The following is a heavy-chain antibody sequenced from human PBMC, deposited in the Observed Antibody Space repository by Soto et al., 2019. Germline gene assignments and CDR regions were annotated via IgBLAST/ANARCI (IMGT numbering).Heavy chain of an antibody. CDR2: ISYDGSNK. CDR1: GFTFSSYA. V-gene: IGHV3-30-3*01. CDR3: ARDNGYSYYFDY. D-gene: IGHD5-18*01. Sequence: QVQLVESGGGVVQPGRSLRLSCAASGFTFSSYAMHWVRQAPGKGLEWVAVISYDGSNKYYADSVKGRFTISRDNSKNTPYLQMNSLRAEDTAVYYCARDNGYSYYFDYWGQGTLVTVSS. J-gene: IGHJ4*02.